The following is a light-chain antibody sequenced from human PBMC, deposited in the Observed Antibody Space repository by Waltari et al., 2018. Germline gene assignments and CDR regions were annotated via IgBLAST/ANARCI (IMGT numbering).Light chain of an antibody. CDR1: SGDVGANNY. J-gene: IGLJ3*02. V-gene: IGLV2-11*01. CDR2: DVA. CDR3: CSYAGSYTWV. Sequence: QSALSQPHSVSGSPGQSVTISCIGTSGDVGANNYVSWYQHHPGKAPKVMISDVAGRPSGFPDRFTGSRSGNTASLTISGLQADDEADYYCCSYAGSYTWVFGGGTRLTVL.